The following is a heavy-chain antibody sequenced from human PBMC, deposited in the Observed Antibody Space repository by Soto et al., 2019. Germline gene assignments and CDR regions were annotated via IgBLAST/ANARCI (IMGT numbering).Heavy chain of an antibody. CDR3: ARDRTANSYYYHGMDV. J-gene: IGHJ6*02. CDR2: ISITSNYI. CDR1: GFTFSSYS. D-gene: IGHD2-21*02. V-gene: IGHV3-21*01. Sequence: GGSLRLSCAASGFTFSSYSMNWVRHAPGTGLEWVSSISITSNYIYHVESVKGRFTVSRDNAKNSLYLQMNSLRAEDTAVYYCARDRTANSYYYHGMDVWGQGTTVTVSS.